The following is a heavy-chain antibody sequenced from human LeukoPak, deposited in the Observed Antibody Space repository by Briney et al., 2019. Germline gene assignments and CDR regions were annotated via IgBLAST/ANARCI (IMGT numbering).Heavy chain of an antibody. CDR3: ASVKPNDYEVAKDY. Sequence: PSETLSLTCTVSGGSVRSSTYFWSWIRQPPGKGLEWIGYIYYSGSSYYNPSLKSRVTISVDTSKNQFSLKLSSVTAADTAVYYCASVKPNDYEVAKDYWGQGTLVTISS. CDR1: GGSVRSSTYF. J-gene: IGHJ4*02. V-gene: IGHV4-61*01. D-gene: IGHD3-16*01. CDR2: IYYSGSS.